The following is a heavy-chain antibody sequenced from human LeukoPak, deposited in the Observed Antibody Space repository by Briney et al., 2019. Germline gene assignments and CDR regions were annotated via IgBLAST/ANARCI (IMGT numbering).Heavy chain of an antibody. D-gene: IGHD3-9*01. CDR3: ARDPPNARYLDWLFPDYYYYYGMDV. CDR1: GYTFTSYG. Sequence: GASVKVSCKASGYTFTSYGISWVRQAPGQGLEWMGWISAYNGNTNYAQKLQGRVTMTTDTSTSTAYMELRSLRSDDTAVYYCARDPPNARYLDWLFPDYYYYYGMDVWGQGTTVTVSS. CDR2: ISAYNGNT. V-gene: IGHV1-18*01. J-gene: IGHJ6*02.